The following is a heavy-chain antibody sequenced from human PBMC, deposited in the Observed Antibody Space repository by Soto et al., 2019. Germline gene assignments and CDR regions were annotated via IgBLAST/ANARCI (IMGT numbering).Heavy chain of an antibody. CDR3: AHRRIGVSQWNYGDFDY. CDR1: GFSLSTSGVG. V-gene: IGHV2-5*02. CDR2: IYWDDDK. J-gene: IGHJ4*02. Sequence: QITLKESGPTLVKPTQTLTLTCTFSGFSLSTSGVGVGWVRQPPVKALEWLVFIYWDDDKRYSPSLRSRLTITKDTSKNPVVLTMTNVDPVDTATYFCAHRRIGVSQWNYGDFDYWGQGTLVTVSS. D-gene: IGHD6-19*01.